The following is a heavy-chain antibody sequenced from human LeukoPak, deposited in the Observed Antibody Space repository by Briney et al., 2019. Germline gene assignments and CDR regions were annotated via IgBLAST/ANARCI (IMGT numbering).Heavy chain of an antibody. D-gene: IGHD3-22*01. Sequence: GGSLRLSCAASGFTFSSYAMYWVRQAPGKGLEWVAVISYDGSDKFYADSVKGRFTISRDSSKNTLYLQMNSLRPEDTAVYYCARGRLTKDISMIVVVDYWGRGTLVTVSS. CDR1: GFTFSSYA. CDR2: ISYDGSDK. J-gene: IGHJ4*02. V-gene: IGHV3-30*04. CDR3: ARGRLTKDISMIVVVDY.